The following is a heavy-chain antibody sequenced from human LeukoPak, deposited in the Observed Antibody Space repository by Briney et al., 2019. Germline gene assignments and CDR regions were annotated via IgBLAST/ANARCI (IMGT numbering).Heavy chain of an antibody. CDR3: ARDPGYCSSTSCYDNSGYDL. Sequence: RSSETLSLTCTVSGFSISSYYWSWLRQPPGKGLEWIGYIYYSGSTNYNPSLKSRVTISVDTSKNQFSLKLSSVTAADTAVYYCARDPGYCSSTSCYDNSGYDLWGQGTLVTVSS. D-gene: IGHD2-2*01. CDR2: IYYSGST. CDR1: GFSISSYY. V-gene: IGHV4-59*01. J-gene: IGHJ4*02.